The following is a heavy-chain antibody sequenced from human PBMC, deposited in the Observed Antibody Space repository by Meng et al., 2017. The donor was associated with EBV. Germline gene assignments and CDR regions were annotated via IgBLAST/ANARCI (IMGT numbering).Heavy chain of an antibody. Sequence: QVQLVQYAAEVKKPGSSVKVSCKTSGGPFRYYAISWVRQAPRQGLEWLGGFLPRLGAPNYAQKFHGRVKITADESTSTHYMDLSSLRSEDTAIYYCASESGRGYTPDYWGQGTLVTVSS. V-gene: IGHV1-69*01. J-gene: IGHJ4*02. CDR1: GGPFRYYA. CDR2: FLPRLGAP. D-gene: IGHD3-10*01. CDR3: ASESGRGYTPDY.